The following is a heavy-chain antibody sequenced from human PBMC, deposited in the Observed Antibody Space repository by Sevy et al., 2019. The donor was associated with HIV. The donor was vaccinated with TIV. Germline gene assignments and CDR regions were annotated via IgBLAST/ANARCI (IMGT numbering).Heavy chain of an antibody. J-gene: IGHJ4*02. CDR2: IYYTGRT. CDR3: ARNAFWSGAPDY. Sequence: SETLSLTCTVSGGSISTYYWSWIRQSPGKGLEWIGYIYYTGRTWYTPSLKSRGTISVDTPQNQFSLGLRSVTAADTAVYFCARNAFWSGAPDYWGPGNLVTVSS. CDR1: GGSISTYY. D-gene: IGHD3-3*01. V-gene: IGHV4-59*01.